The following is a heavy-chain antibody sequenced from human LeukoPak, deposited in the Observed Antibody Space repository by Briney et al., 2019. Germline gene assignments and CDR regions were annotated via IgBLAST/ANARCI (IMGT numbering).Heavy chain of an antibody. J-gene: IGHJ5*02. Sequence: PGGSLRLSCVASGFTFSRYGMHWVRQAPGKGLEWVAFIPYHENIEYYADSVKGRFTVSRDDSKNTVYLQMNGLRAEDTAVYYCVRTGLLNNWFDPWGHGTQVTVSS. CDR2: IPYHENIE. CDR3: VRTGLLNNWFDP. V-gene: IGHV3-30*02. D-gene: IGHD7-27*01. CDR1: GFTFSRYG.